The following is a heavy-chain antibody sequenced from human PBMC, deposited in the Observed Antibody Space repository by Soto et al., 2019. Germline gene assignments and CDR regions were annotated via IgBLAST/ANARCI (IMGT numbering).Heavy chain of an antibody. Sequence: QLQLQESGPGLLKPSETLSLTCTVSGVFLRNSSYYWGWIRQPPGKGLEWIGTVYYSGKTYYHPSLKSRVTISIDTSKNQFSLKLSSVTAADTAVYYCARHGSYWGQGTLVTVSS. CDR2: VYYSGKT. J-gene: IGHJ4*02. CDR1: GVFLRNSSYY. CDR3: ARHGSY. V-gene: IGHV4-39*01.